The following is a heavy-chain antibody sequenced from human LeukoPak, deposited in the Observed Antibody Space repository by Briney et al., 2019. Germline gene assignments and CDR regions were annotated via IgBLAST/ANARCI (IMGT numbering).Heavy chain of an antibody. CDR2: IKQDGSEK. Sequence: GGSLRLSCAASEFTFSSFWMSWVRQAPGKGLEWVANIKQDGSEKYYVDSMKGRFTISRDNSKNTLYLQMNSLRAEDTAVYYCAKDQGSSSWEPYYFDYWGQGTLVTVSS. D-gene: IGHD6-13*01. CDR1: EFTFSSFW. CDR3: AKDQGSSSWEPYYFDY. V-gene: IGHV3-7*01. J-gene: IGHJ4*02.